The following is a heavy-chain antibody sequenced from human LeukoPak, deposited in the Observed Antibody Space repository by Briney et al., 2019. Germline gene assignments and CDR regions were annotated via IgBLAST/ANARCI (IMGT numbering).Heavy chain of an antibody. CDR3: ARVTGYRIEDYFDY. CDR1: GDSISSSSSY. J-gene: IGHJ4*02. D-gene: IGHD6-13*01. V-gene: IGHV4-61*05. CDR2: IYYSGST. Sequence: ASETLSLTCTVSGDSISSSSSYWGWIRQPPGKGLEWIGYIYYSGSTNYNPSLKSRVTISVETSKNEFSLKLRSATAADTAVYYCARVTGYRIEDYFDYWGQGTLVTVSS.